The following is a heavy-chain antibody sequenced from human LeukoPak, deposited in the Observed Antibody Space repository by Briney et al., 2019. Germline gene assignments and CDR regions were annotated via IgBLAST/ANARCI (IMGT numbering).Heavy chain of an antibody. J-gene: IGHJ6*02. Sequence: SETLSLTCTVSGGSISSYYWTWIRQPPGKGLEWIGYIYYSGSTNYNPSLKSRVTISVDTSKNQFSLKLSSVTAADTAVYYCARGLSYYYYYGMDVWGQGTTVTVSS. D-gene: IGHD3-16*01. CDR2: IYYSGST. CDR1: GGSISSYY. V-gene: IGHV4-59*01. CDR3: ARGLSYYYYYGMDV.